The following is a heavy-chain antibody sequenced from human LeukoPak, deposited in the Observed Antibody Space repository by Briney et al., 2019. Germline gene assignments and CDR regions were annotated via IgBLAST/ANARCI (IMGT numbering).Heavy chain of an antibody. Sequence: ASVKVSCKASGYTFTSYYMHWVQQAPGQGLEWMGIINPSGGGTSYAQKFQGRVTMTRDTSTSTVYMELSSLRSEDTAVYYCARDGPAYSSGHNWFDPWGQGTLVTVSS. D-gene: IGHD6-19*01. J-gene: IGHJ5*02. V-gene: IGHV1-46*01. CDR3: ARDGPAYSSGHNWFDP. CDR1: GYTFTSYY. CDR2: INPSGGGT.